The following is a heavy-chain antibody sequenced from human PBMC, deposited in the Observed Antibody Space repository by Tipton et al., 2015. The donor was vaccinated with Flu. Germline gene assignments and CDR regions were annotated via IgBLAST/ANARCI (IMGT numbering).Heavy chain of an antibody. V-gene: IGHV3-15*01. CDR2: IKSKPNGGTT. J-gene: IGHJ2*01. Sequence: SLRLSCVASGFTFSLASVSWVRQAPGKGLQWVGRIKSKPNGGTTDYAAPVKGRFTISRDDSKNTLFLQMNSLRAEDTAVYYCARPLEVGTYWYFDLWGRGTLVTVSS. CDR3: ARPLEVGTYWYFDL. CDR1: GFTFSLAS. D-gene: IGHD1-26*01.